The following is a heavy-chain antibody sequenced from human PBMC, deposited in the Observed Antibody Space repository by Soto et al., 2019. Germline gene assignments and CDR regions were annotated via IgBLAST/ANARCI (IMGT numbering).Heavy chain of an antibody. CDR1: GGSFSGYY. CDR3: ARGGLVPAAMLALGAFDI. Sequence: QVQLQQWGAGLLKPSETLSLTCAVYGGSFSGYYWSWIRQPPGEGLEWIGEINHSGSTNYHPSLKSRVTISVDTSKNQFSLKLSSVTAADTAVYYCARGGLVPAAMLALGAFDIWGQGTMVTVSS. D-gene: IGHD2-2*01. J-gene: IGHJ3*02. V-gene: IGHV4-34*01. CDR2: INHSGST.